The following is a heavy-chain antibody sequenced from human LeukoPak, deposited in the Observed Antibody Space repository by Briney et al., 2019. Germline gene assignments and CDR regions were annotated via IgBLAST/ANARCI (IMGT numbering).Heavy chain of an antibody. CDR2: IIPIFGTA. CDR3: ARDNSVRDEAWWFNP. Sequence: PQASVKVSCKASGGTFSSYAISWVRQAPGQGLEWMGGIIPIFGTANYAQKFQGRVTITADESTSTAYMELSSLRSEDTAVYYCARDNSVRDEAWWFNPWGQGTLVTVSS. D-gene: IGHD5-24*01. CDR1: GGTFSSYA. J-gene: IGHJ5*02. V-gene: IGHV1-69*13.